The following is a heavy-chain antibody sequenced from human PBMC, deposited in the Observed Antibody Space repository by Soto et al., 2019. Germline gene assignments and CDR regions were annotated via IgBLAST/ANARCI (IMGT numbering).Heavy chain of an antibody. Sequence: EVQVVASGGGLVQPGASLRLSCAASGFTVNSDYMVWVRQAPGKGLEWVSFISSGGSTYYADSVRGRFTISRDNSKNTLYLQMNSLRAEDTAVYFCARGVYYGSGSCYFDYWGQGTLVTVSP. CDR1: GFTVNSDY. J-gene: IGHJ4*02. CDR2: ISSGGST. D-gene: IGHD3-10*01. V-gene: IGHV3-66*01. CDR3: ARGVYYGSGSCYFDY.